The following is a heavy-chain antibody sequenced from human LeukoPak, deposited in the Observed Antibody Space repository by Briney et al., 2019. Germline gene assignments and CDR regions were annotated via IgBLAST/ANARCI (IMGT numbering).Heavy chain of an antibody. CDR3: AKDRDAFPDGLDY. V-gene: IGHV3-30*18. J-gene: IGHJ4*02. Sequence: GGSLRLSCAASGFTFSSYGMHWVRQAPGKGLEWVAVISYDGSNKYYADSVKGRFTISRDNSKNTLYLQMSSLRAEDTAVYYCAKDRDAFPDGLDYWGQGTLVTVSS. D-gene: IGHD5-24*01. CDR2: ISYDGSNK. CDR1: GFTFSSYG.